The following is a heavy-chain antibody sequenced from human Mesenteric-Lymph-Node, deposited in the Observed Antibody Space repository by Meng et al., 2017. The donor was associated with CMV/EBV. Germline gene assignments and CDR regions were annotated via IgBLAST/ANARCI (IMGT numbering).Heavy chain of an antibody. CDR1: GGSISSSSYY. CDR3: ARDGDYYDSSGYNPFDY. Sequence: QLQLQESGPGLVKPSETLSLTCTVSGGSISSSSYYWGWIRQPPGKGLEWIGSIYYSGSTYYNPSLKSRVTISVDTSKNQSSLKLSSVTAADTAVYYCARDGDYYDSSGYNPFDYWGQGTLVTVSS. J-gene: IGHJ4*02. V-gene: IGHV4-39*07. CDR2: IYYSGST. D-gene: IGHD3-22*01.